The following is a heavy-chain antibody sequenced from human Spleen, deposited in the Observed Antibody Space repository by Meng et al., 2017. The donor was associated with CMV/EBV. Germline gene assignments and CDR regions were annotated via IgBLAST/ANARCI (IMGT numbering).Heavy chain of an antibody. V-gene: IGHV3-21*01. CDR2: ISDDSVNI. D-gene: IGHD3-22*01. J-gene: IGHJ4*02. CDR1: GFNFNSYT. CDR3: ARTMIVVVRDLYYFDY. Sequence: GGSLRLSCAASGFNFNSYTMNWFRQAPGKGLEWVSSISDDSVNIHYADSVKGRFTISRDNAKSSLYLQISGLRAEDTAVYYCARTMIVVVRDLYYFDYWGQGTLVTVSS.